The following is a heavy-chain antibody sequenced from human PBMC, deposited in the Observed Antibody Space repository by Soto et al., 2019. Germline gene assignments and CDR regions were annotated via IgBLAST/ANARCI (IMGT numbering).Heavy chain of an antibody. Sequence: QVQLQESGPGLVKPSQTLSLSCTVSGGSISSGGYYWSWIRQHPGKGLEWIGYIYYSGSTYYNPSLKSLLTLSVDTSKNQFSLKLRSVTAADTAVYYCARGPDSSHWYFDLWGRGTLVTVSS. J-gene: IGHJ2*01. D-gene: IGHD3-3*01. V-gene: IGHV4-31*01. CDR3: ARGPDSSHWYFDL. CDR2: IYYSGST. CDR1: GGSISSGGYY.